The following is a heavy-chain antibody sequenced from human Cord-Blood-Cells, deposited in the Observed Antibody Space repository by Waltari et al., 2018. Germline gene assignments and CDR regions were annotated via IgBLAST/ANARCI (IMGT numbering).Heavy chain of an antibody. Sequence: QVQLVQSGAEVKKPGASVKVSCKASGYTFTGYYMHWVRQAPGQGLEWMGVINPNSGGTNYSQKFQGRVTMTRDTSISTAYMELSRLRSDDTAVYYCARDPFTMVRGVIIDYWGQGTLVTVSS. CDR1: GYTFTGYY. V-gene: IGHV1-2*02. CDR3: ARDPFTMVRGVIIDY. D-gene: IGHD3-10*01. J-gene: IGHJ4*02. CDR2: INPNSGGT.